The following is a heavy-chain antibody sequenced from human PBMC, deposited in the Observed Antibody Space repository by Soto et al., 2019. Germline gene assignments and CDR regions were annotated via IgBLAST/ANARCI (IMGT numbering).Heavy chain of an antibody. D-gene: IGHD2-2*01. J-gene: IGHJ5*02. CDR3: ARLFGYCSSTSCPIWFDP. CDR1: GFTFSSYS. V-gene: IGHV3-21*01. Sequence: GGSLRLSFAASGFTFSSYSMNWVRQAPGKGLEWVSSISSSSSYIYYADSVKGRFTISRDNAKNSLYLQMNSLRAEDTAVYYCARLFGYCSSTSCPIWFDPWGQGTLVTVSS. CDR2: ISSSSSYI.